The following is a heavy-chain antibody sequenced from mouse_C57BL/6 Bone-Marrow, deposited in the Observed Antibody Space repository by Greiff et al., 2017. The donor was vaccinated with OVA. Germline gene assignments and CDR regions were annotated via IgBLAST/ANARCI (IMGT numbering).Heavy chain of an antibody. V-gene: IGHV5-12*01. D-gene: IGHD1-1*01. Sequence: EVKLVESGGGLVQPGGSLKLSCAASGFTFSDYYMYWVRQTPEKRLEWVAYISNGGGSTYYPDNVQGRFTISRDNAKNTLYLQMRRLKSEDRARNYCAGEGVRSAWLAYWGQGTLVTVSA. J-gene: IGHJ3*01. CDR1: GFTFSDYY. CDR3: AGEGVRSAWLAY. CDR2: ISNGGGST.